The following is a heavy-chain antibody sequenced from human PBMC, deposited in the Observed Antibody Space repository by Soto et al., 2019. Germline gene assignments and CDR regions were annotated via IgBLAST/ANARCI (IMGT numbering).Heavy chain of an antibody. Sequence: SETLSLPYTVSGGSISSSSYYWGWIRKPPGKGLEWIGSISYSGSTYYNPSFKSRVTISIDTSKYQFSLKLNSVTAADTAVYYCTRRRYFGGQPHGMDVWGQGTTVTVSS. J-gene: IGHJ6*02. CDR1: GGSISSSSYY. V-gene: IGHV4-39*01. CDR3: TRRRYFGGQPHGMDV. D-gene: IGHD3-9*01. CDR2: ISYSGST.